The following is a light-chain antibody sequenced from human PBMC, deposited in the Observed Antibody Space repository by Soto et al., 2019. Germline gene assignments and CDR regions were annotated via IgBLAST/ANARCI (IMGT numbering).Light chain of an antibody. J-gene: IGLJ1*01. CDR2: EVN. V-gene: IGLV2-23*02. CDR1: SSNVGSYKL. Sequence: SALTQPASVSGSPGQSITISCTGTSSNVGSYKLVSWYQQHPGKAPKLMIFEVNKRPSGVSNRFPGSKSGNTASLTISGLKVEDEADYYCCSSGGSPTYVFGTGTKVTVL. CDR3: CSSGGSPTYV.